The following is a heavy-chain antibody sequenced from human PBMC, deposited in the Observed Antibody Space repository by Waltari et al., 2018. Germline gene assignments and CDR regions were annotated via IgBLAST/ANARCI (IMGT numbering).Heavy chain of an antibody. CDR2: IDHSGST. D-gene: IGHD6-19*01. J-gene: IGHJ4*02. V-gene: IGHV4-34*01. CDR3: ARQFSSGWYSEY. Sequence: QVQLQQWGAGLLKPSETLSLTCAVYGGSFCGYYWSWIRQSPGRGLEWIGEIDHSGSTNYNPSLKSRVTISVDTSKNQFSLIVSSVTAADTAVYYCARQFSSGWYSEYWGQGTLVTVSS. CDR1: GGSFCGYY.